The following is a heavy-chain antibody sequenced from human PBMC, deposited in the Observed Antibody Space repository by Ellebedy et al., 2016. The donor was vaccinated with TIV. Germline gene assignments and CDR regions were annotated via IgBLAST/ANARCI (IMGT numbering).Heavy chain of an antibody. CDR1: GLTFSSHA. D-gene: IGHD3-22*01. CDR3: ATSAVGHSHGYYFGY. CDR2: ITESGGNT. J-gene: IGHJ4*02. V-gene: IGHV3-23*01. Sequence: GESLKISCAASGLTFSSHAMSWVRQAPGKGLEWVSSITESGGNTYYADSVKGRFTISRDNSKNTVYLQMNSLRAEDTAVYYCATSAVGHSHGYYFGYWGQGTLVTVSA.